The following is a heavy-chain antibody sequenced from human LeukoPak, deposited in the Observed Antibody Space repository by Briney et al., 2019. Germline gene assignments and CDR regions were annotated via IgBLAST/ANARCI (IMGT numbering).Heavy chain of an antibody. V-gene: IGHV4-61*02. J-gene: IGHJ4*02. Sequence: SEALSLTCTVSGGSISSGSYYWSWIRQPAGKGLEWIGRIYTSGSTNYNPSLKSRVTISVDTSKNQFSLKLGSVTAADTAVYYCARTFRESYYDFWSGYSTLDYWGQGTLVTVSS. D-gene: IGHD3-3*01. CDR2: IYTSGST. CDR1: GGSISSGSYY. CDR3: ARTFRESYYDFWSGYSTLDY.